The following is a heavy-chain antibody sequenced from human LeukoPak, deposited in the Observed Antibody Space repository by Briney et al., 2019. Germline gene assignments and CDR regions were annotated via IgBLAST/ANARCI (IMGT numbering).Heavy chain of an antibody. D-gene: IGHD6-19*01. J-gene: IGHJ4*02. CDR3: AKDLTGDSSGGFDY. Sequence: GGSLRLSCAASGFTFSSYAMSCVRQAPGKGLECVSAISGSGGSTYYADSVKGRFAISRDNSKNTLYLQMNSLRAEDTSVYYCAKDLTGDSSGGFDYWGQGTLVTVSS. CDR1: GFTFSSYA. CDR2: ISGSGGST. V-gene: IGHV3-23*01.